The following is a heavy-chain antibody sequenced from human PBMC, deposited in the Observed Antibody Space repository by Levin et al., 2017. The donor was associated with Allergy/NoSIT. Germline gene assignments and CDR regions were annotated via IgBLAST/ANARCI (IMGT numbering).Heavy chain of an antibody. V-gene: IGHV3-64D*06. J-gene: IGHJ4*02. CDR2: ISSNGGST. Sequence: GGSLRLSCSASGFTFSSYAMHWVRQAPGKGLEYVSAISSNGGSTYYADSVKGRFTISRDNSKNTLYLQMSSLRAEDTAVYYCVKEQGDSSGYYLVYYFDYWGQGTLVTVSS. D-gene: IGHD3-22*01. CDR1: GFTFSSYA. CDR3: VKEQGDSSGYYLVYYFDY.